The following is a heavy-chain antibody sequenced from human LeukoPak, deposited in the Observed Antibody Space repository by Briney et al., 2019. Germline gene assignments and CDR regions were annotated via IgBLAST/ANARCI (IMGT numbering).Heavy chain of an antibody. D-gene: IGHD6-19*01. CDR2: IYHSGST. J-gene: IGHJ4*02. CDR3: ARGLSSGWVDY. CDR1: GGSFSGYY. Sequence: SETLSLTCAVYGGSFSGYYWSWIRQPPGKGLEWIGEIYHSGSTNYNPSLKSRVTMSIDMSKKQFSLNLSSVTAADTAVYFCARGLSSGWVDYWGQGTLVTVSS. V-gene: IGHV4-34*01.